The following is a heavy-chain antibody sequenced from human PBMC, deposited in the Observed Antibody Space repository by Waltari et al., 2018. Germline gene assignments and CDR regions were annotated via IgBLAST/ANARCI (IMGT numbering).Heavy chain of an antibody. V-gene: IGHV3-48*03. Sequence: EVQLVESGGGLVQPGGSLRLPCAASGFTFSSYEMNWVRQAPGKGLEWVSYISSSGSTIYYADSVKGRFTISRDNAKNSLYLQMNSLRAEDTAVYYCARGGITIFGVVITPYDYYGMDVWGQGTTVTVSS. CDR2: ISSSGSTI. J-gene: IGHJ6*02. CDR3: ARGGITIFGVVITPYDYYGMDV. D-gene: IGHD3-3*01. CDR1: GFTFSSYE.